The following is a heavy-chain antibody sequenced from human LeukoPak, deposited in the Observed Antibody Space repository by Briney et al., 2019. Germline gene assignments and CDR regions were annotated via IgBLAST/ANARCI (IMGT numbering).Heavy chain of an antibody. Sequence: ASVKVSCKASGYTFTSYGISWVRQAPGQGLEWMGIINPSGGSTSYAQKFQGRVTMTRDTSTSTVYMELSSLRSEDTAVYYCASIGFDYWGQGTLVTVSS. CDR2: INPSGGST. CDR3: ASIGFDY. J-gene: IGHJ4*02. CDR1: GYTFTSYG. V-gene: IGHV1-46*01. D-gene: IGHD3-16*02.